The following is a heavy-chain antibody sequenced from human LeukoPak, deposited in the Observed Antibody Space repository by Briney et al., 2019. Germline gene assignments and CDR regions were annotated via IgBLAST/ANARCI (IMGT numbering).Heavy chain of an antibody. CDR3: ARRAGDYSHPYDY. CDR2: ISGNGGST. V-gene: IGHV3-23*01. Sequence: PGGSLRLSCAASGFTFSSYAMSWVRQAPGKGLEWVSGISGNGGSTYYADSVKGRFTISRDNSKNTLYLQMNSLRAEDTAVYYCARRAGDYSHPYDYWGQGILVTVSS. CDR1: GFTFSSYA. D-gene: IGHD3-22*01. J-gene: IGHJ4*02.